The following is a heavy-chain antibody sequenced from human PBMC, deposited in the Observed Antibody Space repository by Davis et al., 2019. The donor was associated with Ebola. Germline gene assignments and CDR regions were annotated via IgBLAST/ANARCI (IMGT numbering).Heavy chain of an antibody. V-gene: IGHV4-59*08. CDR2: ISYTGST. J-gene: IGHJ5*02. CDR3: ARLYYGSGSYYNWFDP. CDR1: GGSISSYY. Sequence: SETLSLTCTVPGGSISSYYWSWIRQPPGKGLEWIGYISYTGSTNYNPSLKSRVTISVDTSKNQVSLKLSSVTAADTAVYYCARLYYGSGSYYNWFDPWGQGTLVTVSS. D-gene: IGHD3-10*01.